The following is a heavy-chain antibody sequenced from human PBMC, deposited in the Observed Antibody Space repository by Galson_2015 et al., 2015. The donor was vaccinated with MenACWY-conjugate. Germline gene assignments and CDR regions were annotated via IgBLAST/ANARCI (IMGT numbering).Heavy chain of an antibody. Sequence: QSGAEVKKPGESLQISCKGSGYSFTSYWIGWGRQMPGKGLEWMGIIYPGDSDTRYSPSFQGQVTISADKSISTAYLQWSSLKASDTAMYYCARMGNMTTVTLNWFDPWGQGTLVTVSS. CDR1: GYSFTSYW. J-gene: IGHJ5*02. V-gene: IGHV5-51*01. CDR2: IYPGDSDT. CDR3: ARMGNMTTVTLNWFDP. D-gene: IGHD4-17*01.